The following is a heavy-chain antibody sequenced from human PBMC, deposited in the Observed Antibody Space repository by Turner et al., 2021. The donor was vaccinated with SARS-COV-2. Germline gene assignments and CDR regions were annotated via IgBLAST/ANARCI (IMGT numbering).Heavy chain of an antibody. V-gene: IGHV4-39*01. CDR3: ARLMDTAMDYYGTDV. Sequence: QLQLQESGPGLVKPSETLSLTCTVPGGPISSSSYYWGWIRQPPGKGLEWIGNIYYSGSAYYNPSLKSRVTISVDPYKNQFSLKLTSVTAADTAVYYCARLMDTAMDYYGTDVWGQGTTVTVSS. J-gene: IGHJ6*02. CDR1: GGPISSSSYY. D-gene: IGHD5-18*01. CDR2: IYYSGSA.